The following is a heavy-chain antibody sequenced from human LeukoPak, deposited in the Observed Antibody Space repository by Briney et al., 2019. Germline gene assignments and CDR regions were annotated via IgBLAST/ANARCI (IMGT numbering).Heavy chain of an antibody. D-gene: IGHD2-2*02. Sequence: GEALEISCEGPGYTFTNYWIGLGRQMPGKGLGGGGIIFPGDSHTTYSPSFQGHVTISADKSISTAYIQWSRLKASHTAMYSSAVSGSRSCSSTTCYISYWGQGTLVTVSS. CDR3: AVSGSRSCSSTTCYISY. CDR1: GYTFTNYW. CDR2: IFPGDSHT. V-gene: IGHV5-51*01. J-gene: IGHJ4*02.